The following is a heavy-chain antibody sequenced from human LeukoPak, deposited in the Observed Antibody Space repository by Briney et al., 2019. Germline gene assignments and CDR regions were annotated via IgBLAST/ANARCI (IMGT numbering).Heavy chain of an antibody. V-gene: IGHV4-61*05. CDR1: GGSISSSSYY. CDR3: ARGSATYDFWSGYYSPFD. CDR2: IYYSGST. J-gene: IGHJ4*01. Sequence: SETLSLTCTVSGGSISSSSYYWGWIRQPPGKGLEWIGYIYYSGSTNYNPSLKSRVTISVDTSKNQFSLKLSSVTAADTAVYYCARGSATYDFWSGYYSPFD. D-gene: IGHD3-3*01.